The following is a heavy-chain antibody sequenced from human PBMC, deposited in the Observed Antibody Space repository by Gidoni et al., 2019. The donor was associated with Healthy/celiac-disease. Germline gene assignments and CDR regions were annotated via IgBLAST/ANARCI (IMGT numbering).Heavy chain of an antibody. CDR3: ARGSECSGGSCYLYYYYYYGMDV. CDR2: ISSSSSYI. J-gene: IGHJ6*02. V-gene: IGHV3-21*01. D-gene: IGHD2-15*01. Sequence: EVQLVESGGGLVKPGGSLRLSCAASGFTFSSYSMNWVRQAPGKGLEWVSSISSSSSYIYYADSVKGRFTISRDNAKNSLYLQMNSLRAEDTAVYYCARGSECSGGSCYLYYYYYYGMDVWGQGTTVTVSS. CDR1: GFTFSSYS.